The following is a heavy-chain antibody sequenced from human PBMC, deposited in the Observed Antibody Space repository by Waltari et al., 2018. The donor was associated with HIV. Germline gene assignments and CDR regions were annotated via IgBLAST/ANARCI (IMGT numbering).Heavy chain of an antibody. D-gene: IGHD7-27*01. CDR2: ISRSSSSI. J-gene: IGHJ4*02. CDR3: ARDINGGWGY. CDR1: GFTFSNCT. V-gene: IGHV3-48*01. Sequence: PGTSVRLSCQASGFTFSNCTMNWVRQEPGKGLEWVSYISRSSSSIFYADSVKCRFTISRDNAKNSLYLQMNSLRVEDTAVYYCARDINGGWGYWGQGTLVTVAS.